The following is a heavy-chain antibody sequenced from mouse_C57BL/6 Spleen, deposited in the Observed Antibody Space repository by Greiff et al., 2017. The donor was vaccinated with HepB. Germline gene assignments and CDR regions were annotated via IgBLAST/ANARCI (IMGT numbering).Heavy chain of an antibody. CDR2: INPDSSTI. D-gene: IGHD1-1*01. J-gene: IGHJ1*03. CDR1: GIDFSRYW. V-gene: IGHV4-1*01. CDR3: ARLGFYYGSSPYWYFDV. Sequence: EVQLVESGGGLVQPGGSLKLSCAASGIDFSRYWMSWVRRAPGKGLEWIGEINPDSSTINYAPSLKDKFIISRDNAKNTLYLQMSKVRSEDTALYYWARLGFYYGSSPYWYFDVWGTGTTVTVSS.